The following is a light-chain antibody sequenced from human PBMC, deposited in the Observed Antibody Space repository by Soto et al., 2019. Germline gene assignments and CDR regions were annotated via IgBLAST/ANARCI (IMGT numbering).Light chain of an antibody. CDR2: EVN. V-gene: IGLV2-8*01. J-gene: IGLJ3*02. CDR3: CSHSASIHWV. Sequence: QSALTQPPSASGSPGQSVTISCTGSSSDVGFFNYVSWYQQHPGKAPKLVIYEVNNRPSGVSDRFSGSKSGNTASLTISGLQAEDDAVYYCCSHSASIHWVFGGGTKLTVL. CDR1: SSDVGFFNY.